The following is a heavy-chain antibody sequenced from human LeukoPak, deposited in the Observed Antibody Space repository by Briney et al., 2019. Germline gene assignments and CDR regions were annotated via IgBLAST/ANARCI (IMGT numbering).Heavy chain of an antibody. V-gene: IGHV3-48*02. CDR1: GCTLSIYS. J-gene: IGHJ2*01. CDR2: ISTSSSNI. CDR3: ARDSSVDL. Sequence: WGSLRLSCAASGCTLSIYSMNWVRRAPGKGLEWVSYISTSSSNINYADSVKGIFTIARDNAKNSLYLQMNSLRDEDTAVSYCARDSSVDLWGRGTLVTVSS.